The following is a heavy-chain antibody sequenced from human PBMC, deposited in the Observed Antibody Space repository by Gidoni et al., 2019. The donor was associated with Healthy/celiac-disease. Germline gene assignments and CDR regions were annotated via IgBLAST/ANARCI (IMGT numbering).Heavy chain of an antibody. CDR2: ISYDGSNK. Sequence: QVQLVESGGGVGQPGRSLRLSCAASGFTFSSYAMHWVRQAPGKGLEWVAVISYDGSNKYYADSVKGRFTISRDNSKNTLYLQMNSLRAEDTAVYYCARGGMIARARDYGDYPANWFDPWGQGTLVTVSS. V-gene: IGHV3-30-3*01. CDR3: ARGGMIARARDYGDYPANWFDP. CDR1: GFTFSSYA. J-gene: IGHJ5*02. D-gene: IGHD4-17*01.